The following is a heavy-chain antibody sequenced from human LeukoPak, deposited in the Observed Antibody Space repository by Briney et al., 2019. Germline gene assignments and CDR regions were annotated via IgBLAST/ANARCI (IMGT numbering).Heavy chain of an antibody. CDR1: GFTFSNAW. Sequence: GGSLRLSCAASGFTFSNAWMSWVRQAPGKGLEWVGRIKSKTDGGTTDYAAPVKGRFTISRDDSKNTLYLQMNSLKTEDTAAYYCTTGAYCSGGSCYYPIDYWGQGTLVTVSS. V-gene: IGHV3-15*01. CDR3: TTGAYCSGGSCYYPIDY. D-gene: IGHD2-15*01. CDR2: IKSKTDGGTT. J-gene: IGHJ4*02.